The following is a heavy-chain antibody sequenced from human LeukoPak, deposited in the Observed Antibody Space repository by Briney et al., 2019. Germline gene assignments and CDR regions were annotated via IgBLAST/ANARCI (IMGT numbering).Heavy chain of an antibody. CDR2: IISILGIA. D-gene: IGHD3-3*01. J-gene: IGHJ2*01. CDR1: GGTFSSYT. Sequence: GASVKVSCKASGGTFSSYTISWVRQAPGQGLEWMGRIISILGIANYAQKFQGRVTITADKSTSTAYMELSSLRSEDTAVYYCARVSVWSGYYDYWYFDPWGRGTLVTVSS. CDR3: ARVSVWSGYYDYWYFDP. V-gene: IGHV1-69*10.